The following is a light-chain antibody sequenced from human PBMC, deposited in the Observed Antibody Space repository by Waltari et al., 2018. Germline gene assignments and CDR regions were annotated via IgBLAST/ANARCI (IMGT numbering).Light chain of an antibody. CDR1: QSVSSSY. V-gene: IGKV3-20*01. CDR2: GAS. Sequence: EIVLTQSPGTLSLSPGERATLSCRASQSVSSSYLAWYQQRPGQAPRVLIHGASNRATGIPDRFSGSGSGTDFSLTISRLVPEDFAVYYCQKYGSLPWTFGQGTKVEIK. CDR3: QKYGSLPWT. J-gene: IGKJ1*01.